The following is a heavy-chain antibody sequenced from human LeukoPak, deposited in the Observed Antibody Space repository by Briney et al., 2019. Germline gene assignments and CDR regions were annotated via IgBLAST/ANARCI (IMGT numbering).Heavy chain of an antibody. V-gene: IGHV3-7*01. CDR1: GFTFSSYW. D-gene: IGHD6-6*01. CDR2: IKQDGSEK. CDR3: ARPSSSSWADAFDI. J-gene: IGHJ3*02. Sequence: GGSLRLSCAASGFTFSSYWMSWVRQAPGKGLEWVANIKQDGSEKYYVDSVKGRFTISRDNAKNSLYLQMNSLRAEDTAVYYRARPSSSSWADAFDIWGQGTMVTVSS.